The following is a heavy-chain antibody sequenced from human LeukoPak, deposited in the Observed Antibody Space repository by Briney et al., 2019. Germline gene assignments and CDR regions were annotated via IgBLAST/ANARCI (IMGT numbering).Heavy chain of an antibody. CDR2: IKTDGSEK. D-gene: IGHD3-9*01. V-gene: IGHV3-7*03. CDR1: GFTFSSYW. CDR3: ARDYTGYFP. J-gene: IGHJ5*02. Sequence: GGSLRLSCEASGFTFSSYWMSWVRKAPGKGLEWVANIKTDGSEKYYVDSVKGRFTISRDNAKNSLYLQMNSLRAEDTAVYYCARDYTGYFPWGQGTLVIVSS.